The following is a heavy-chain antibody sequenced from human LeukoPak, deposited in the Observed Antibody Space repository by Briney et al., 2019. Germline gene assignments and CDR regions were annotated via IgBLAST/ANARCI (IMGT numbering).Heavy chain of an antibody. D-gene: IGHD1-1*01. CDR1: GFTSSSYW. CDR2: INGDVSSR. V-gene: IGHV3-74*01. CDR3: ARARQTADAFDI. J-gene: IGHJ3*02. Sequence: GGSLRPSCQASGFTSSSYWIYWVRQAPGKGLVWVSRINGDVSSRNYADSVKGRFTISRDNAKNTVYLQMNSLRDEDTAVSSCARARQTADAFDIWGQGTFVSVSS.